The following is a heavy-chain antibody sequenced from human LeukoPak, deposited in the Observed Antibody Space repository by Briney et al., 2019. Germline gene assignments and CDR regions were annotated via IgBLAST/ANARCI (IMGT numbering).Heavy chain of an antibody. CDR3: ARDMGTGQCSSSSCYAFDY. V-gene: IGHV3-30-3*01. CDR2: ISYDGSNK. J-gene: IGHJ4*02. Sequence: GGSLRLSCAASGFTFSSYAMHWVRQAPGKGLEWVAVISYDGSNKYYADSVKGRFTISRDNSKNTLHLQMNSLRADDTAVYYCARDMGTGQCSSSSCYAFDYWGQGTLVIVSS. CDR1: GFTFSSYA. D-gene: IGHD2-2*01.